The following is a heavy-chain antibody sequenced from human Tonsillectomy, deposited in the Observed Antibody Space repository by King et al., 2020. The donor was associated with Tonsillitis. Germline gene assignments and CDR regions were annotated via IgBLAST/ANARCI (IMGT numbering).Heavy chain of an antibody. V-gene: IGHV4-39*01. CDR2: IYYSGST. J-gene: IGHJ3*01. D-gene: IGHD1-26*01. Sequence: LQLQESGPGLVKPSETLSLTCTVSGGSISSSSYYWGWIRQPPGKGLEWIGSIYYSGSTYYNPSLKSRVTISVDTSKKQFSLKLSSVTAADTAVYYCASNRIVGCHDHGLNWGQGTMVTVSS. CDR1: GGSISSSSYY. CDR3: ASNRIVGCHDHGLN.